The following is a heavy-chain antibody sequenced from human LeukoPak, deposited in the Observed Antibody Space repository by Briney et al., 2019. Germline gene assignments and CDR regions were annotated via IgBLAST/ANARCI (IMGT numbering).Heavy chain of an antibody. CDR2: INHSGST. J-gene: IGHJ4*02. CDR1: GGSFSGYY. Sequence: SETLSLTCAVYGGSFSGYYWSWIRRPPGKGLEWIGEINHSGSTNYNPSLKSRVTISVDTSKNQFSLKLSSVTAADTAVYYCARGSMGHFDYWGQGTLVTVSS. V-gene: IGHV4-34*01. D-gene: IGHD2-8*01. CDR3: ARGSMGHFDY.